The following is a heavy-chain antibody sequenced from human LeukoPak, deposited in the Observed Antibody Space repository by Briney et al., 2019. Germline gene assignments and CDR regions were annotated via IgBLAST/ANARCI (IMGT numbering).Heavy chain of an antibody. CDR2: MIPITNVA. D-gene: IGHD6-6*01. CDR1: AGTFSSYA. V-gene: IGHV1-69*04. J-gene: IGHJ4*02. CDR3: ARDAHSSSSLASDY. Sequence: SVKVCSKPSAGTFSSYAISCVRQAPGQGLEWMGRMIPITNVANSAHNIQSRVALTADKSTSTAYMELSSLRSDDTAIYYCARDAHSSSSLASDYWGQGTLVTVSS.